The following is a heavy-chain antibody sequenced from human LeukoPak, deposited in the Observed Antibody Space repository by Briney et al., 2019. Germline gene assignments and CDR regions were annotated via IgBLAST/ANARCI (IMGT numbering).Heavy chain of an antibody. D-gene: IGHD6-19*01. Sequence: GGPVSLFCGPSGFLFRISSMKWLRQARGEAVECVSYMSKRSSTIYYGDSVKGRFTIPRDNATNSIYLQMNSLRAEDTAVYYCARDAGSGRNHFDYWGQGTLVTVSS. CDR2: MSKRSSTI. V-gene: IGHV3-48*01. CDR3: ARDAGSGRNHFDY. CDR1: GFLFRISS. J-gene: IGHJ4*02.